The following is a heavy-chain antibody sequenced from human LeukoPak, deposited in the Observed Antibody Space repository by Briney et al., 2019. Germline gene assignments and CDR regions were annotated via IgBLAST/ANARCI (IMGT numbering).Heavy chain of an antibody. Sequence: GGSLRLSCAASGFTFSRNSMIWVRQAPGKVLEWLSSISSSGSTIYYADSVKGRFTISRDNAKDSLYLQMNSLRAEDTAVYYCATSSNAPGNYWGQGTLVTVSS. CDR1: GFTFSRNS. V-gene: IGHV3-48*04. D-gene: IGHD2-2*01. CDR2: ISSSGSTI. CDR3: ATSSNAPGNY. J-gene: IGHJ4*02.